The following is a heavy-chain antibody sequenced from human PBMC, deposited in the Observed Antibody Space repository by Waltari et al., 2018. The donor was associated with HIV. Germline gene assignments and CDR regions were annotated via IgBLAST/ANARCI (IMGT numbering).Heavy chain of an antibody. V-gene: IGHV3-48*01. CDR1: GFHFRDDS. Sequence: EVQLVESGGKLVQPGGSISLPCCASGFHFRDDSMTWFRPGPGKGLEWVAYISATGTTIFYANSVKGRFTVSRDNVENSLYLDMSSLRAEDTGDYYCARCETVVTPFINKYLGLDVWGPGTTVTVSS. D-gene: IGHD2-15*01. CDR3: ARCETVVTPFINKYLGLDV. J-gene: IGHJ6*02. CDR2: ISATGTTI.